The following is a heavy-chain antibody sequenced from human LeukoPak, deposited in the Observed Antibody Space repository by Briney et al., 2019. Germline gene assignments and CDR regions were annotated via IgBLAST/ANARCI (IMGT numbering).Heavy chain of an antibody. CDR1: GFTFSSYS. D-gene: IGHD4-17*01. J-gene: IGHJ6*03. Sequence: KPGGSLRLSCAASGFTFSSYSMNWVRQAPGKGLEWVSSISSSSSYIYYADSVKGRFTISRDNAKNSLYLQMNSLRSEDTAVYYCARVLTTVTTFYYYDYMDVWGKGTTIIVSS. CDR3: ARVLTTVTTFYYYDYMDV. CDR2: ISSSSSYI. V-gene: IGHV3-21*01.